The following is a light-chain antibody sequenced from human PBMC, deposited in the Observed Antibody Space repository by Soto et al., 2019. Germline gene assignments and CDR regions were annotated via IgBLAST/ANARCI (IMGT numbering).Light chain of an antibody. CDR1: QSVNNW. V-gene: IGKV1-5*01. CDR2: DAS. CDR3: QQYDRASYT. J-gene: IGKJ2*01. Sequence: DIQMTQSPSTLSVSVGERVTISCRASQSVNNWLAWYQQKPGRAPKLLIYDASSLLSGVPARFSGSGSGTEFTLTISSLQPDDSAYYYCQQYDRASYTFGQGTKLDI.